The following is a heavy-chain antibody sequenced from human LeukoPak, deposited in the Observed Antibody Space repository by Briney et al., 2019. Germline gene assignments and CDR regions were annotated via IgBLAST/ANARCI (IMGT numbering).Heavy chain of an antibody. CDR2: GRT. V-gene: IGHV4-30-2*04. CDR3: ARAGPGYSSGWPGWTDFDY. Sequence: GRTNYNPSLKSRVTISVDTSKNQFSLKLTSVTAADTAVYYCARAGPGYSSGWPGWTDFDYWGQGTLVTVSS. J-gene: IGHJ4*02. D-gene: IGHD6-19*01.